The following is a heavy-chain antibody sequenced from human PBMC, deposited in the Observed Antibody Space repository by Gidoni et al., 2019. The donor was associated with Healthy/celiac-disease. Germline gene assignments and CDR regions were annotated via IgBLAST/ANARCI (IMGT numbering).Heavy chain of an antibody. CDR2: IKQDGSEK. CDR3: ARETDGYYDSSGYYG. Sequence: EVQLVESGGGLVQPGGSLRLYCAASGFTFRSDWRSWVRQAPGKGLEWVANIKQDGSEKYYVDSVKGRFTISRDNAKNSLYLQMNSLRAEDTAVYYCARETDGYYDSSGYYGWGQGTLVTVSS. D-gene: IGHD3-22*01. CDR1: GFTFRSDW. V-gene: IGHV3-7*01. J-gene: IGHJ4*02.